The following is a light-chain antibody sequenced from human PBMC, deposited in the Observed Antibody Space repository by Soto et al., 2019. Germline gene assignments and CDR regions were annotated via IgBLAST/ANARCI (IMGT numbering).Light chain of an antibody. CDR3: QQYNNCPRT. J-gene: IGKJ1*01. CDR1: QRVSSN. CDR2: GAS. Sequence: EIVMTQYPAPLSMSPGERATLSCRSSQRVSSNLAWYQQKPGQAPRLLIYGASTRATGIPARFSGSGSGTGFTLTSSSLQSEDLAVYYFQQYNNCPRTFGQGTKVEIK. V-gene: IGKV3D-15*01.